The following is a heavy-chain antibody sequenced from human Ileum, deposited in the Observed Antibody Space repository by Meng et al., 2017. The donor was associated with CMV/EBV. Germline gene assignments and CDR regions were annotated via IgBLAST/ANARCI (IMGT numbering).Heavy chain of an antibody. CDR2: ISYDGSNK. V-gene: IGHV3-30-3*01. CDR3: ARDGGDGYNQLDF. Sequence: QVQLVESGGGVVQPGRSLRLSCAASGFTFSSYAMHWVRQAPGKGLEWVALISYDGSNKYYADSVKGRFTISRDNSKNTLYLEVNSLRPEDTAMYYCARDGGDGYNQLDFWGQGTLVTVSS. J-gene: IGHJ4*02. CDR1: GFTFSSYA. D-gene: IGHD5-24*01.